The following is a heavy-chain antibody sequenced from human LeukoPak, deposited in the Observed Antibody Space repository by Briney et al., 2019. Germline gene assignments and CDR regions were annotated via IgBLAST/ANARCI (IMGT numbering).Heavy chain of an antibody. J-gene: IGHJ4*02. V-gene: IGHV3-7*01. CDR1: GFSFSSQW. CDR2: INSDGSAK. D-gene: IGHD1-7*01. CDR3: ADLGTSD. Sequence: GGSLRLSCAVSGFSFSSQWMTWVRQAPGTGLEWVATINSDGSAKYLVDSVKGQFTISRDNAKNLVYLQMSILRAEDTAVYYCADLGTSDCGQGTLVTVSS.